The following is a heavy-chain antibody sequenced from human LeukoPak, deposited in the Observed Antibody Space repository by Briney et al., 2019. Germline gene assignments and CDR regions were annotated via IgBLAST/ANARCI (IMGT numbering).Heavy chain of an antibody. D-gene: IGHD3-16*01. CDR3: ARETSQKGAHYMDV. V-gene: IGHV4-59*01. CDR2: IYYSGYT. CDR1: GGSISSYY. Sequence: SETLSLTCTVSGGSISSYYWSWIRQPPGKGLEYIGYIYYSGYTNYNPSLKSRVTISVDTSKNQSSLKLSSVTAADTAVYYCARETSQKGAHYMDVWGKGTTVTISS. J-gene: IGHJ6*03.